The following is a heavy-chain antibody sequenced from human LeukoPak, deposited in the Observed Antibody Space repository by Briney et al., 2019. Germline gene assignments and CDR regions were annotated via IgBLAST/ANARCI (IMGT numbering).Heavy chain of an antibody. CDR2: INPNSGGT. J-gene: IGHJ4*02. CDR3: ARETYYYDSSGYYYSAGLDY. V-gene: IGHV1-2*02. Sequence: GASVTVSCKASGYTFTGYYMHWVRQAPRQGLEWMGWINPNSGGTNYAQKFQGRVTMTRDTSISTAYMELSRLRSDDTAVYYCARETYYYDSSGYYYSAGLDYWGQGTLVTVSS. D-gene: IGHD3-22*01. CDR1: GYTFTGYY.